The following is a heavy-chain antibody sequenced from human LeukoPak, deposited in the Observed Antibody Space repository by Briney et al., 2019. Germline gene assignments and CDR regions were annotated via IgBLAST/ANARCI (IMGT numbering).Heavy chain of an antibody. V-gene: IGHV1-69*06. CDR2: IIPIFGTA. D-gene: IGHD4-17*01. CDR1: GGTFSSYA. Sequence: ASVKVSCKASGGTFSSYAISWVRQAPGQGLEWMGGIIPIFGTANYAQKFQGRVTITADKSTSTAYMELSSLRSEDTAVYYCATYGDYEGPSFDYWGQGTLVTVSS. J-gene: IGHJ4*02. CDR3: ATYGDYEGPSFDY.